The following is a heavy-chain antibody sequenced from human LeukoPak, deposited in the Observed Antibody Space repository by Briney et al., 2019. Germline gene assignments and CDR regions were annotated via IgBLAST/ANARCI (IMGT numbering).Heavy chain of an antibody. V-gene: IGHV1-18*01. CDR3: ARDTSSSPTHYYYYYGMDV. CDR2: ISAYNGNT. J-gene: IGHJ6*02. D-gene: IGHD6-6*01. CDR1: GYTFTSYG. Sequence: ASVKVSCKASGYTFTSYGISWVRQAPGQELEWMGWISAYNGNTNYAQKLQGRVTMTTDTSTSTAYMELRSLRSDDTAVYYCARDTSSSPTHYYYYYGMDVWGQGTTVTVSS.